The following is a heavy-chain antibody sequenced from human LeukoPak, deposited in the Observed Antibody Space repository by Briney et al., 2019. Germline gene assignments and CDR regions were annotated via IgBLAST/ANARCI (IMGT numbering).Heavy chain of an antibody. J-gene: IGHJ1*01. CDR3: TSWGDTTAEYFQR. CDR2: INPDGRDT. Sequence: PGGSLRLSCAASGFTVSSNYMSWVRQAPGKGLEWVAHINPDGRDTYYVDSVKGRFTISRDNAQNSMYLQMNSLRVEDTAVYYCTSWGDTTAEYFQRWGQGTLVTVSS. CDR1: GFTVSSNY. D-gene: IGHD2-21*02. V-gene: IGHV3-7*01.